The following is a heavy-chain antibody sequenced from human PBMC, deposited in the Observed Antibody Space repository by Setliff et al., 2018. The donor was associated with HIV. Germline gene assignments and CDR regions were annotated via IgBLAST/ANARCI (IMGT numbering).Heavy chain of an antibody. CDR3: TTGYYYGSGSPDY. D-gene: IGHD3-10*01. J-gene: IGHJ4*02. Sequence: PGGSLRLSCTASGFTFGDYTMSWVRQAPGKGLEWVGLIRSEAYGGTTEYAASVKGRFTISRDDSKSIAYLQMNSPKTEDTAVYYCTTGYYYGSGSPDYWGQGTPVTVSS. CDR1: GFTFGDYT. CDR2: IRSEAYGGTT. V-gene: IGHV3-49*04.